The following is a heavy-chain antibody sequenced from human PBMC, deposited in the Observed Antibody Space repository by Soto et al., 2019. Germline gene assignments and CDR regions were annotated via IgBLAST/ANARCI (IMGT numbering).Heavy chain of an antibody. CDR2: IYWDDDK. J-gene: IGHJ5*02. CDR1: EG. CDR3: AHSGIAAAAPEWFDP. Sequence: EGVGWIRQPPGKALEWLALIYWDDDKRYSPSLKSRLTITKDTSKNQVVLTMTNMDPVDTATYYCAHSGIAAAAPEWFDPWGQGTLVTVSS. D-gene: IGHD6-13*01. V-gene: IGHV2-5*02.